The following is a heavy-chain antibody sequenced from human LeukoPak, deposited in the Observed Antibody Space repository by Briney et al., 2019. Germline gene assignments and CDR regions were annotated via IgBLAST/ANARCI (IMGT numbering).Heavy chain of an antibody. J-gene: IGHJ4*02. Sequence: SETLSLTCTVSGGSISSYYWSWIRQPPGKGLEWIGYIYYSGSTNYNPSLKSRGSISVDTSKNQFSLKLSSVTAADTAVYYCARRDSSSCIDYWGQGTLVTVSS. D-gene: IGHD6-13*01. CDR3: ARRDSSSCIDY. CDR1: GGSISSYY. V-gene: IGHV4-59*08. CDR2: IYYSGST.